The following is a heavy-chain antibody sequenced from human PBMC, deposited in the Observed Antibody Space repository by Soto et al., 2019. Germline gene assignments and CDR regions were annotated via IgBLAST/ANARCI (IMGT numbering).Heavy chain of an antibody. CDR2: IKQDGSEK. CDR1: GFTFSSYW. CDR3: ARDLDYGDYPYYFDY. D-gene: IGHD4-17*01. J-gene: IGHJ4*02. V-gene: IGHV3-7*01. Sequence: GGSLRLSCAASGFTFSSYWMSWVRQAPGKGLEWVANIKQDGSEKYYVDSVKGRFTISRDNAKNSLYLQMNSLRAEDTAVYYCARDLDYGDYPYYFDYWGQGTLVTVSS.